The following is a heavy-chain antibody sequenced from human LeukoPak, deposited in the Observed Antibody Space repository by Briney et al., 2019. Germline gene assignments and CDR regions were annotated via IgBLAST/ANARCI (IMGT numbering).Heavy chain of an antibody. CDR3: AREGYCSGGSCYHYYYYYMDV. Sequence: KPGGSLRLSCAASGFTFSSYSMNWVRQAPGKGLEWVSSISSSSSYIYYADSVKGRFTISRDNAKNSLYLQMNSLRAEDTAVYYCAREGYCSGGSCYHYYYYYMDVWGKGTTVTVSS. D-gene: IGHD2-15*01. CDR1: GFTFSSYS. J-gene: IGHJ6*03. CDR2: ISSSSSYI. V-gene: IGHV3-21*01.